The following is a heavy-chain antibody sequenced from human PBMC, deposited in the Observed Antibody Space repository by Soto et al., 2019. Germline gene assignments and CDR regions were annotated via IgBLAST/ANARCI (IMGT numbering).Heavy chain of an antibody. V-gene: IGHV2-5*02. J-gene: IGHJ6*03. D-gene: IGHD2-15*01. CDR2: IYWDDDK. CDR3: AHSSGYCSGGSCYLLDDYYYHMVV. CDR1: GFSLSTSGVG. Sequence: QITLKESGPTLVKPTQTLTLTCTFSGFSLSTSGVGVGWIRQPPGKALEWLALIYWDDDKRYSPSLKSRLTITLDTSKYQVVLAMTIMESVDTATYYCAHSSGYCSGGSCYLLDDYYYHMVVWGKGPTVTVSS.